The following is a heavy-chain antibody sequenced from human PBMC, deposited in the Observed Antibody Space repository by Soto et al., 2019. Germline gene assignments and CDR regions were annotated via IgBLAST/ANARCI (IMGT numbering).Heavy chain of an antibody. CDR1: GGSIRWGGFY. V-gene: IGHV4-31*03. D-gene: IGHD3-22*01. CDR3: AREGNFYDGSAYPGGFDY. J-gene: IGHJ4*02. CDR2: IYHTGAT. Sequence: QVQLQESGPGLVKPSQTLSLTCTVSGGSIRWGGFYWTWVRLHPGKGLEWIGYIYHTGATYYNPSLKSRVAISGDTSKNQFSLRLGSVTAADTAVYYCAREGNFYDGSAYPGGFDYWGQGPLVTVSS.